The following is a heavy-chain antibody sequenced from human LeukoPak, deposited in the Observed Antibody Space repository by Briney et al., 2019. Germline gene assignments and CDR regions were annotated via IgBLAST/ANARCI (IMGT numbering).Heavy chain of an antibody. D-gene: IGHD6-6*01. CDR1: GFTFSSYW. CDR3: ARGLAARPNFDY. Sequence: GGSLRLSCAASGFTFSSYWMHWVRQAPGKGLVWVSRINSDGSSTSYADSVKGRFTISRDNAKNSLYLQMNSLRAEDTAVYYCARGLAARPNFDYWGQGTLVTVSS. V-gene: IGHV3-74*01. J-gene: IGHJ4*02. CDR2: INSDGSST.